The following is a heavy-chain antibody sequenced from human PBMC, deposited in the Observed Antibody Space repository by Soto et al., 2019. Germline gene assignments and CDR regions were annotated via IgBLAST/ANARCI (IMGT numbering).Heavy chain of an antibody. Sequence: GGSLRLSCAASGFTFSGSAMHWVRQASGKGLEWVGRIRSKANSYATAYAASVKGRFTISRDDSKNTAYLQMNSLKTEDTAVYYCTLLAAAGPVVYWGQGTLVTVS. J-gene: IGHJ4*02. CDR3: TLLAAAGPVVY. CDR2: IRSKANSYAT. V-gene: IGHV3-73*01. D-gene: IGHD6-13*01. CDR1: GFTFSGSA.